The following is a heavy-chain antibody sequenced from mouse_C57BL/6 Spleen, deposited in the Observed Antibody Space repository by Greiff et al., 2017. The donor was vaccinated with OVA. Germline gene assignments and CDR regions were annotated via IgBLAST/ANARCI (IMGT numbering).Heavy chain of an antibody. Sequence: EVKLQESGPGLVKPSQSLSLTCSVPGYSITSGYYWNWIRQFPGNKLEWMGYISYDGSNNYNPSLKNRISITRDTSKNQFFLKLNSVTTEDTATYYCAREGLRSPMDYWGQGTSVTVSS. D-gene: IGHD2-4*01. CDR1: GYSITSGYY. V-gene: IGHV3-6*01. CDR2: ISYDGSN. CDR3: AREGLRSPMDY. J-gene: IGHJ4*01.